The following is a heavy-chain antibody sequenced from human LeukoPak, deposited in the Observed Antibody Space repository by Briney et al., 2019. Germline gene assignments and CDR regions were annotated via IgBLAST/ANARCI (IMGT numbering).Heavy chain of an antibody. V-gene: IGHV4-39*01. J-gene: IGHJ4*02. D-gene: IGHD5-12*01. CDR2: IYYSGST. Sequence: SETLSLTCTVSGGSISSSSYYWGWIRQPPGKGLEWIGSIYYSGSTYYNPSLKSRVTISVDTSKNQFSLKLSSVTAADTAVYYCARLRQSGYGLGDYWGREPWSPSPQ. CDR3: ARLRQSGYGLGDY. CDR1: GGSISSSSYY.